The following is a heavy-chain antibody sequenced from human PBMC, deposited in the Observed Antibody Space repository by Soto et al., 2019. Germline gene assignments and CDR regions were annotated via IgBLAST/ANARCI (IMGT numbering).Heavy chain of an antibody. CDR1: GGSISSGGYY. D-gene: IGHD6-13*01. CDR2: IYYSGST. Sequence: SETLSLTCTVSGGSISSGGYYWSWIRQHPGKGLEWIGYIYYSGSTYYNPSLKSRVTISVDTSKNQFSLKLSSVTAADTAVYYCAREGIAAAGTLNWFDYWGQGTLVTVSS. CDR3: AREGIAAAGTLNWFDY. J-gene: IGHJ5*01. V-gene: IGHV4-31*03.